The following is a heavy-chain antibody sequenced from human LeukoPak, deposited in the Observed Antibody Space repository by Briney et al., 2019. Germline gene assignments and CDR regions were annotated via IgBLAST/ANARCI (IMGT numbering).Heavy chain of an antibody. V-gene: IGHV3-23*01. D-gene: IGHD3-22*01. Sequence: GGSLRLSCAASGFTFSSYAMSWVRQAPGKGLEWVSAISGSGGSTCYADSVKGRFTISRDNSKNTLYLQMNSLRAEDTAVYYCAKDRPTTPSITMIVVAHFDYWGQGTLVTVSS. CDR2: ISGSGGST. CDR1: GFTFSSYA. J-gene: IGHJ4*02. CDR3: AKDRPTTPSITMIVVAHFDY.